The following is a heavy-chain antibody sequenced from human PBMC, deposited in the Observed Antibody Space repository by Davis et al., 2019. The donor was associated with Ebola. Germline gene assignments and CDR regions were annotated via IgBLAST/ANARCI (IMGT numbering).Heavy chain of an antibody. J-gene: IGHJ4*02. CDR2: INHSGST. V-gene: IGHV4-34*01. CDR1: GGSFSGYY. D-gene: IGHD5-24*01. Sequence: PSETLSPTFAVHGGSFSGYYWSWIRQPPGKGLEWIGEINHSGSTNYNPSLKSRVTISVDTSKNQLSLKLSSVTGADTAVYYRARADGYNINYWGQGTLVTVSS. CDR3: ARADGYNINY.